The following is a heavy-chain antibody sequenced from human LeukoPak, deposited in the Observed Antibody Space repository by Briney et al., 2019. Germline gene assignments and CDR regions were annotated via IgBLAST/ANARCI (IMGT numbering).Heavy chain of an antibody. CDR3: AREYNWNDPYYYYYMDV. CDR1: GGTFSSYT. CDR2: IIPILGIA. V-gene: IGHV1-69*04. Sequence: SVKVSCKASGGTFSSYTISWVRQAPGQGLEWMGRIIPILGIANYAQKFQGRVTITVDKSTSTAYMELSSLRSEDTAVYYCAREYNWNDPYYYYYMDVWGKGTTVTVSS. D-gene: IGHD1-20*01. J-gene: IGHJ6*03.